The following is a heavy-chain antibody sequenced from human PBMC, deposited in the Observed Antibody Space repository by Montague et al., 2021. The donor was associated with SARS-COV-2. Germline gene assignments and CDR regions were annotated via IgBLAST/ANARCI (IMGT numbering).Heavy chain of an antibody. Sequence: TLSLTCIVSSDSISSGGYYWSWIRQHPGKGLEWIGYIYYSGNTYYNPSLKSRVTMSVDTTKNQFSLTLNSVTAADTAVYYCARGTSRLATQEFYFGYWGQGTLVSVSS. D-gene: IGHD5-24*01. V-gene: IGHV4-31*03. J-gene: IGHJ4*02. CDR2: IYYSGNT. CDR3: ARGTSRLATQEFYFGY. CDR1: SDSISSGGYY.